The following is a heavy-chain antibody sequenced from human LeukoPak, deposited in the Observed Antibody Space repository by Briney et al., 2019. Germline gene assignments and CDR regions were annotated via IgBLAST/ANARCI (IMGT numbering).Heavy chain of an antibody. J-gene: IGHJ4*02. D-gene: IGHD5-18*01. CDR1: GGSISSYY. Sequence: PSETLSLTCTVSGGSISSYYWSWIRQPPGNGLEWIGYIYYSGSTNYNPSLKSRVTISVDTSKNQFSLELSSVTAADTAVYYCASGYSYGLFYFDYWGQGTLVTVSS. CDR3: ASGYSYGLFYFDY. V-gene: IGHV4-59*01. CDR2: IYYSGST.